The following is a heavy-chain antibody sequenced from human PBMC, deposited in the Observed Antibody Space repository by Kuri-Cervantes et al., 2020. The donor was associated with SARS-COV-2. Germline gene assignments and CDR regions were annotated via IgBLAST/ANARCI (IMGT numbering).Heavy chain of an antibody. CDR3: AGSSLAPNYYYYGMDV. CDR2: ISAYNGNT. J-gene: IGHJ6*02. Sequence: ASVKVSCKASGYTFTSYGISWVRQAPGQGLEWMGWISAYNGNTNYAQKLQGRVTMTTDTSTSTAYMELRSLRSDDTAVYYCAGSSLAPNYYYYGMDVWGRGTTVTVSS. D-gene: IGHD3-10*01. V-gene: IGHV1-18*04. CDR1: GYTFTSYG.